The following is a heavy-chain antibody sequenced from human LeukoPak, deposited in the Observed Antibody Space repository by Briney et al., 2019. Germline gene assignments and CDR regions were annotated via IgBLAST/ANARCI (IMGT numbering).Heavy chain of an antibody. CDR1: GYSFTTYW. V-gene: IGHV5-51*01. J-gene: IGHJ4*02. CDR2: IYPGDFDT. CDR3: ARPHYHDTSN. D-gene: IGHD3-22*01. Sequence: GESLKISCKGSGYSFTTYWIGWVRQMPGKGLEYMGIIYPGDFDTRYSPSFQGQVTISVDKSISTAYLQWSSLKASDTAMYYCARPHYHDTSNWGQGTLVTVSS.